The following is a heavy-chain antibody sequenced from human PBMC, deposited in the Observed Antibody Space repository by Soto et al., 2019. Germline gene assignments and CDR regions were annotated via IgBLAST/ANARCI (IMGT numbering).Heavy chain of an antibody. D-gene: IGHD2-15*01. CDR3: ARASRGSCSDY. Sequence: QVQLQESGPGLVKPSETLSLTCTVSGGSVSSGSYYWSWIRQPPGKGLEWIGYIYYSGSTNYNPSLKSRVTISVDTSKNQFSLKLSSVTAADTAVYYCARASRGSCSDYLGQGTLVTVSS. CDR1: GGSVSSGSYY. V-gene: IGHV4-61*01. J-gene: IGHJ4*02. CDR2: IYYSGST.